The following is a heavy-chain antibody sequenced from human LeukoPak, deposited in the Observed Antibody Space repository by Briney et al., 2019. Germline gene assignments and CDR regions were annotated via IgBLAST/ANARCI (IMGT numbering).Heavy chain of an antibody. J-gene: IGHJ4*02. CDR2: INHSGST. D-gene: IGHD3-22*01. CDR3: ARRQVGRRYYYDSSGWFDY. CDR1: GGSFSGYY. V-gene: IGHV4-34*01. Sequence: MPSETLSLTSAVYGGSFSGYYWSWIRQPPGKGLEWIGEINHSGSTNYNPSLKSRVTISVDTSKNQFSLKLSSVTAADTAVYYCARRQVGRRYYYDSSGWFDYWGQGTLVTVSS.